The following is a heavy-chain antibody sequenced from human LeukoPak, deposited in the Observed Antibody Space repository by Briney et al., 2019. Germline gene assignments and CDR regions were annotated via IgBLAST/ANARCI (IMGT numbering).Heavy chain of an antibody. V-gene: IGHV3-7*01. CDR2: VKGDGSAT. CDR1: GFIFTDYW. D-gene: IGHD6-19*01. Sequence: GGSLRLSCAASGFIFTDYWMNWVRQAPGRGLEWLASVKGDGSATSYVDSVKGRFTISRDNAKNSLYLQMNSLRAEDTAVYYCARDSSGWYSPGYFDLWGRGTLVTVSS. J-gene: IGHJ2*01. CDR3: ARDSSGWYSPGYFDL.